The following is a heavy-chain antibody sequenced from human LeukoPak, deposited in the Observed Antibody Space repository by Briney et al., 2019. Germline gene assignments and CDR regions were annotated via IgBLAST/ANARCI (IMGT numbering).Heavy chain of an antibody. D-gene: IGHD3-16*01. J-gene: IGHJ5*02. V-gene: IGHV3-23*01. CDR3: AKDPLQGSYAWFDP. Sequence: PGGSLRLSCAASGFTFSSYGMSWVRQAPGKGLEWVSAISGSGGSTYYANSVKGRFTISRDNSKNTLYLQMNSLRAEDTAVYYCAKDPLQGSYAWFDPWGQGTLVTVSS. CDR2: ISGSGGST. CDR1: GFTFSSYG.